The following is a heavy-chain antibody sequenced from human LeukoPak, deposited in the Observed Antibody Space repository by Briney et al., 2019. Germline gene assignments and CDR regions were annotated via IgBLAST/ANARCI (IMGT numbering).Heavy chain of an antibody. CDR1: GGSISSSSYY. D-gene: IGHD3-10*01. V-gene: IGHV4-39*01. Sequence: PSETLSLTCTVSGGSISSSSYYWGWIRQPPGKGLEWIGSIYYSGSTYYNPSLKSRVNISVDTSKNQFSLKLSSVTAADTAVYYCARRNYYGSGSYYKSLSEDANYVYWGQGTLVTVSS. J-gene: IGHJ4*02. CDR3: ARRNYYGSGSYYKSLSEDANYVY. CDR2: IYYSGST.